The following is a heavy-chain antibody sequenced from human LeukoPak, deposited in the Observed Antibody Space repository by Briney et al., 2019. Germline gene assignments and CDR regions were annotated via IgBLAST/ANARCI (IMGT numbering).Heavy chain of an antibody. V-gene: IGHV3-48*01. J-gene: IGHJ6*03. Sequence: GGSLRLSCAASGFTFRSYSMNWVRQAPGKGLEWVSYISSSSSTIYYADSVKGRFTISRDNAKNSLYLQMNSLRAEDTAVYYCARDRDSPIYYYYYMDVWGKGTTVTVSS. D-gene: IGHD2-15*01. CDR3: ARDRDSPIYYYYYMDV. CDR2: ISSSSSTI. CDR1: GFTFRSYS.